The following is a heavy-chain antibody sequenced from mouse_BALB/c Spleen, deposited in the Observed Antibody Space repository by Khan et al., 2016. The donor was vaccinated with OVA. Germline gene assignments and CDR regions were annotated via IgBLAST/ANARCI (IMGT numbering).Heavy chain of an antibody. V-gene: IGHV1-63*02. CDR1: GYTFTNYW. Sequence: QVQLQQSGAELVRPGTSVKMSCKAVGYTFTNYWIGWVKQRPGHGLEWIGDIYPGADYTKYNEKFKDKGTLTADTSSSTAYIHLSSLTSEDSAIYYCVRGGYDGFAYWGQGTLVTVSA. J-gene: IGHJ3*01. D-gene: IGHD2-2*01. CDR3: VRGGYDGFAY. CDR2: IYPGADYT.